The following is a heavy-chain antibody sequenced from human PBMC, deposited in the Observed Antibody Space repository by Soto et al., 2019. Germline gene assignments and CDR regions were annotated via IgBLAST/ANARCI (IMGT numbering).Heavy chain of an antibody. Sequence: SETLSLTCTVSGGSIIGFFCTLVRHPPVMPLEGLGHVAASGSTAYNPSLRSRLSLSLDVSKNRFSLELTSVTAADTATYFCARGGSTHYYYGLDVWGQGTTVTVSS. CDR2: VAASGST. V-gene: IGHV4-4*07. CDR1: GGSIIGFF. CDR3: ARGGSTHYYYGLDV. J-gene: IGHJ6*02.